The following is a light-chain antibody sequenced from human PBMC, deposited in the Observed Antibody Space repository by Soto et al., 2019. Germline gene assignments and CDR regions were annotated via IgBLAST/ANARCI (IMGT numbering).Light chain of an antibody. CDR2: GAS. V-gene: IGKV3-20*01. CDR1: QSISSSY. CDR3: QQYGSS. J-gene: IGKJ3*01. Sequence: EIVLTQSPGTLSLSPGERATLSCRASQSISSSYIAWYQQKPGQALRLLIYGASSRATGIPDRFRGSGSGTDFTLTISRLDPEDFAVYYCQQYGSSFGPGTRVDIK.